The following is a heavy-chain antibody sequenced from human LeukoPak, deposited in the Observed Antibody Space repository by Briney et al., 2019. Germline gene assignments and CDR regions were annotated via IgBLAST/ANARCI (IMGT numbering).Heavy chain of an antibody. Sequence: PGGSLRPSCAASGLTFGSFEMHWVRQAPAKGLGGVEVLPYDGSNKYYADSVKGRFTISRDNSKNTLYLQMNSLRAEDTAVYYCARDISYYGSGSYDGLDWGQGTLVTVSS. CDR3: ARDISYYGSGSYDGLD. CDR2: LPYDGSNK. J-gene: IGHJ4*02. CDR1: GLTFGSFE. D-gene: IGHD3-10*01. V-gene: IGHV3-30-3*01.